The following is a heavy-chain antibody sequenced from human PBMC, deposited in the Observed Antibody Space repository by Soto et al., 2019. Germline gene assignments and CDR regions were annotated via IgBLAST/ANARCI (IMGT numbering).Heavy chain of an antibody. V-gene: IGHV1-18*01. Sequence: QVQLVQSGAEVKKPGASAKVSCKASGYTFTSYGFSWVRQAPGQGLEWMGWINAYSTYTDYAQNLQGRVTMTTDRSTSTAYMELRSLRSDDTAVYYCARDDSSGPGRFDPWGQGTLVTVSS. CDR2: INAYSTYT. CDR3: ARDDSSGPGRFDP. D-gene: IGHD3-22*01. CDR1: GYTFTSYG. J-gene: IGHJ5*02.